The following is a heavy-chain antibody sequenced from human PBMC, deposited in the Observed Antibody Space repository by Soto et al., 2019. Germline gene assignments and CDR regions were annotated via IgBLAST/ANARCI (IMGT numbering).Heavy chain of an antibody. CDR2: INHSGST. CDR3: ARGLGLRFLEWSPYYMDV. D-gene: IGHD3-3*01. V-gene: IGHV4-34*01. Sequence: PSETLSLTCAVYGGYFSGYYWSWIRQPPGKGLEWIGEINHSGSTNYNPSLKSRVTISVDTSKNQFSLKLSSVTAADTAVYYCARGLGLRFLEWSPYYMDVWGKGTTVTVSS. CDR1: GGYFSGYY. J-gene: IGHJ6*03.